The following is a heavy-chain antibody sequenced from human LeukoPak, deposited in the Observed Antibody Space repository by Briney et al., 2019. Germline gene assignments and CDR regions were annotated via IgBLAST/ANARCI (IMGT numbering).Heavy chain of an antibody. D-gene: IGHD4-17*01. J-gene: IGHJ6*02. CDR3: AREYGDSGYYYYGMDV. V-gene: IGHV7-4-1*02. CDR1: GYTFTSYA. Sequence: ASVKVSCKASGYTFTSYAMNWVRQAPGQGLEWMGWINTNTGNPTYAQGLTGRFVFSLDTSVSTAYLQISSLKAEDTAVYYCAREYGDSGYYYYGMDVWGQGTTVTVSS. CDR2: INTNTGNP.